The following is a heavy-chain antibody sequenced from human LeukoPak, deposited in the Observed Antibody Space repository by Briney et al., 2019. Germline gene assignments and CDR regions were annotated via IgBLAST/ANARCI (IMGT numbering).Heavy chain of an antibody. Sequence: GRSLRLSCAASGFTFSSYAMHWVRQAPGKGLEWVAVISYDGSNNYYADSVKGRFTISRDNSKNTLYLQMNSLRAEDTAVYYCARDHLDYWGQGTLVTVSS. CDR3: ARDHLDY. V-gene: IGHV3-30-3*01. J-gene: IGHJ4*02. CDR2: ISYDGSNN. CDR1: GFTFSSYA.